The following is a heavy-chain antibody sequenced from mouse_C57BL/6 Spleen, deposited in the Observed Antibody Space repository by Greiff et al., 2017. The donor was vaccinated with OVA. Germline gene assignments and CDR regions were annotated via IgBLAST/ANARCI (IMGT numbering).Heavy chain of an antibody. D-gene: IGHD2-3*01. J-gene: IGHJ2*01. CDR3: AREIYDGYPD. CDR2: ISDGGSYT. Sequence: EVQLMESGGGLVKPGGSLKLSCAASGFTFSSYALSWVRQTPEKRLEWVATISDGGSYTYYPDNVKGRVTISRDKAKNKLYLQMSHLKSEDTAMYYCAREIYDGYPDWGKGTTLTVSS. V-gene: IGHV5-4*01. CDR1: GFTFSSYA.